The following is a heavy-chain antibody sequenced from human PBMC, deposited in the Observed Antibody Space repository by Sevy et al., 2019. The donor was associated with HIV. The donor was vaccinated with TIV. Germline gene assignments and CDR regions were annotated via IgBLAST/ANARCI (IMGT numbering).Heavy chain of an antibody. J-gene: IGHJ4*02. V-gene: IGHV3-74*01. CDR2: MNEDGSVT. CDR1: GFSITSYW. D-gene: IGHD3-16*01. Sequence: GGSLRLSCAGSGFSITSYWMHWVRQAPGKGLVWASRMNEDGSVTNLADSVRRRFTISRDIAKNTLYLQMNSLSVDDTAVYYCVKDFGGPTDYWGQGNVVTVSS. CDR3: VKDFGGPTDY.